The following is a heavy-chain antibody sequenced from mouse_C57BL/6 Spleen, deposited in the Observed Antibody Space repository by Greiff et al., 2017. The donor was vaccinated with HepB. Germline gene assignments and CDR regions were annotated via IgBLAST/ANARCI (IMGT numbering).Heavy chain of an antibody. CDR3: ARDEYYYGSSPYYFDY. V-gene: IGHV5-4*01. J-gene: IGHJ2*01. D-gene: IGHD1-1*01. CDR1: GFTFSSYA. Sequence: DVMLVESGGGLVKPGGSLKLSCAASGFTFSSYAMSWVRQTPEKRLEWVATISDGGSYTYYPDNVKGRFTISRDNAKNNLYLQMSHLKSEDTAMYYCARDEYYYGSSPYYFDYWGQGTTLTVSS. CDR2: ISDGGSYT.